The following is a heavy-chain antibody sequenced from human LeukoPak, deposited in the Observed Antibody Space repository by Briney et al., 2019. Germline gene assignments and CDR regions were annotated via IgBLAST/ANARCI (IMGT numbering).Heavy chain of an antibody. J-gene: IGHJ4*02. D-gene: IGHD6-6*01. V-gene: IGHV4-39*01. CDR2: IYSSGST. CDR3: ARYSSSYFDS. CDR1: GGSISSSSYY. Sequence: SETLSLTCTVSGGSISSSSYYWGWIRQSPGKGLERIGSIYSSGSTYYNPSLQSQVTMSVDTTKNQFSLKVSSVTAADTAVYYCARYSSSYFDSWGQGTLVTVSS.